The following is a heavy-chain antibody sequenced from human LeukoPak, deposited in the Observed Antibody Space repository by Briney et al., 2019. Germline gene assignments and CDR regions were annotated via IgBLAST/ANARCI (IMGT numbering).Heavy chain of an antibody. D-gene: IGHD1-26*01. V-gene: IGHV1-24*01. J-gene: IGHJ3*02. CDR1: GYTLTELS. Sequence: GASVKVSCKVSGYTLTELSMHWVRQAPGKGLEWMGGFDPEDGETIYAQKFQGRVTMTEDTSTDTAYMELSSLRSEDTAVYYCATMGAAPLSDAFDIWGQGTMVTVSS. CDR3: ATMGAAPLSDAFDI. CDR2: FDPEDGET.